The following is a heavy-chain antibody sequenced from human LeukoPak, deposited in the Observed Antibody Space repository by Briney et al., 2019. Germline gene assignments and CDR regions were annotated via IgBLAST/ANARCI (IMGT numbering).Heavy chain of an antibody. CDR3: ARGQGGSSHYYDRGTYYFDY. D-gene: IGHD3-22*01. J-gene: IGHJ4*02. CDR1: GDSVSSNSAA. Sequence: SQTLSLTCAISGDSVSSNSAAWNWIRQSPSRGLEWLGRTYYRSKWYNDYAVSVKSRITINPDTSKNQFSLQLNSVTAADTAVYYCARGQGGSSHYYDRGTYYFDYWGQGTLVTVSS. CDR2: TYYRSKWYN. V-gene: IGHV6-1*01.